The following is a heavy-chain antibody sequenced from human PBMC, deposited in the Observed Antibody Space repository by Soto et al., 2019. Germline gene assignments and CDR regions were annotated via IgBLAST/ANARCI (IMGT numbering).Heavy chain of an antibody. CDR3: AREGYYDFWSGSAIAVPRNWFDP. V-gene: IGHV3-48*01. J-gene: IGHJ5*02. CDR2: ISSSSSTI. D-gene: IGHD3-3*01. CDR1: GFTFSSYS. Sequence: GGSLRLSCAASGFTFSSYSMNWVRQAPGKGLEWVSYISSSSSTIYYADSVKGRFTISRDNAKNSLYLQMNSLRAEDTAVYYCAREGYYDFWSGSAIAVPRNWFDPWGQGTLVTVSS.